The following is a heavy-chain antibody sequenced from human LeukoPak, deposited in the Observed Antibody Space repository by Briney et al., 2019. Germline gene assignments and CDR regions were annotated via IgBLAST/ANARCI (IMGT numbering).Heavy chain of an antibody. CDR2: IYYSGST. CDR1: GGSISSYY. D-gene: IGHD3-22*01. CDR3: ARAHGYYYDSSGYSNFDY. V-gene: IGHV4-59*01. Sequence: PSETLSLTCTVSGGSISSYYWSWIRQPPGKGLEWIGYIYYSGSTNYNPSLKSRVTISVDTSKNQFSLKLSSVTAADTAVYYCARAHGYYYDSSGYSNFDYWGQGTLVTVSS. J-gene: IGHJ4*02.